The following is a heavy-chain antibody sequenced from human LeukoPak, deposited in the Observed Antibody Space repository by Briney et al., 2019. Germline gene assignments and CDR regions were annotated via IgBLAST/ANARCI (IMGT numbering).Heavy chain of an antibody. J-gene: IGHJ4*02. CDR1: GFTFSSYA. D-gene: IGHD3-10*01. Sequence: GGSLRLSCAASGFTFSSYAMSWVRQAPGRRLEWVSAISGSADRTYYADSVKGRFTISRDNSKNTLYLQMNSLRAEDTAIYYCAKESPYGSGSRKYYFDYWGQGTLVTVSS. V-gene: IGHV3-23*01. CDR2: ISGSADRT. CDR3: AKESPYGSGSRKYYFDY.